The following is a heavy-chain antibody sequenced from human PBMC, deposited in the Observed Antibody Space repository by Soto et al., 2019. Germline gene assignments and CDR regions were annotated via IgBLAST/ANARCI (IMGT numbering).Heavy chain of an antibody. V-gene: IGHV1-69*01. Sequence: VQLMQSGAEVQKPGSSVKVSCKASGGTFRSHSINWVRQAPGQGLEWMGGIITVFGTANYAQNFQGRVTITADQSTSTAYMERNSLRSDDTDVYYCAREVGYGDFSAALLDWGQGTLVTVSS. CDR1: GGTFRSHS. J-gene: IGHJ4*02. CDR2: IITVFGTA. CDR3: AREVGYGDFSAALLD. D-gene: IGHD4-17*01.